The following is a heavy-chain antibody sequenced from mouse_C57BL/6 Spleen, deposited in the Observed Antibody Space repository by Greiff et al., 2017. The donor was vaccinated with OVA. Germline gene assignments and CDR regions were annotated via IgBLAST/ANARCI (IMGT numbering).Heavy chain of an antibody. J-gene: IGHJ4*01. V-gene: IGHV1-82*01. D-gene: IGHD2-2*01. Sequence: QVQLQQSGPELVKPGASVKISCKASGYAFSSSWMNWVKQRPGTGLEWIGRIYPGDGDTNYNGKFKGKATLTADKSSSTAYMQLSSLTSEDSAVYFCAKYGYDEAMDYWGQGTSVTVSS. CDR1: GYAFSSSW. CDR2: IYPGDGDT. CDR3: AKYGYDEAMDY.